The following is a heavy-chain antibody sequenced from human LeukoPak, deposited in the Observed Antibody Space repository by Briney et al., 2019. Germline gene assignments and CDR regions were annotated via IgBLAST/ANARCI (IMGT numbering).Heavy chain of an antibody. V-gene: IGHV3-23*01. CDR3: AKGRGDSPTYYYYMDV. CDR2: ISGSSGST. D-gene: IGHD2-21*02. Sequence: GGSLRLSCAASGFTFSSYGMSWVRQAPGKGLEWVSAISGSSGSTHYADSVEGRFTISRDNSKNTLYVQMNSLRAEDTAVYYCAKGRGDSPTYYYYMDVWGKGTTVTVSS. CDR1: GFTFSSYG. J-gene: IGHJ6*03.